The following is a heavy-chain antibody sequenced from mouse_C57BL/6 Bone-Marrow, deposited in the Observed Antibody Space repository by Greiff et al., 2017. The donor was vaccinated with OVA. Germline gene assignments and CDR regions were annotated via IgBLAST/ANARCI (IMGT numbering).Heavy chain of an antibody. CDR2: IYPGSGNT. J-gene: IGHJ4*01. V-gene: IGHV1-76*01. D-gene: IGHD2-4*01. CDR1: GYTFTDYY. CDR3: AREEYDYDVRAMDY. Sequence: QVQLQQSGAELVRPGASVKLSCKASGYTFTDYYINWVKQRPGQGLEWIARIYPGSGNTYYNEKFKGKATLTAEKSSSTAYMQLSSLTSEDSAVYFCAREEYDYDVRAMDYWGQGTSVTVSS.